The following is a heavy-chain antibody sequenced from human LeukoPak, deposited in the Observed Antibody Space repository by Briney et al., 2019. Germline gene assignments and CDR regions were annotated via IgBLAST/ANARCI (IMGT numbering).Heavy chain of an antibody. Sequence: ASVKVSCKASGYTFTDPYIHWVRQAPGQGLEWVGWINPDSGGTLYAQKFQGRVTMTRDTSITTAFMELNRLGSDDTAVYYCARARHWGYDYWGQGTLVIVSS. V-gene: IGHV1-2*02. D-gene: IGHD7-27*01. J-gene: IGHJ4*02. CDR1: GYTFTDPY. CDR3: ARARHWGYDY. CDR2: INPDSGGT.